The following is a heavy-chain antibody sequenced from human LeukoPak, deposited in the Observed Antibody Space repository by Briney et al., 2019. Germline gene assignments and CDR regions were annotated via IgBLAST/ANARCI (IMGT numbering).Heavy chain of an antibody. CDR3: ATGSYDYVWGKGNWFDP. CDR1: GYTLTELS. V-gene: IGHV1-24*01. D-gene: IGHD3-16*01. Sequence: ASVKVSCKVSGYTLTELSMHWVRQAPGKGLEWMGGFDPEDGEIIYAQKFQGRVTMTEDTSTDTAYMELSSLRSEDTAVYYCATGSYDYVWGKGNWFDPWGQGTLVTVSS. CDR2: FDPEDGEI. J-gene: IGHJ5*02.